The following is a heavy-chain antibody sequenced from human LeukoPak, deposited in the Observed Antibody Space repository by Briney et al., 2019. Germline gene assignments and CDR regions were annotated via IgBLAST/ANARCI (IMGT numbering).Heavy chain of an antibody. J-gene: IGHJ4*02. CDR2: IIAIFGTA. CDR1: GGTFSSYA. Sequence: ASVKVSCKASGGTFSSYAISWVRQAPGQGLEWMGRIIAIFGTANYAQKFQGRVTITTDESTSTAYMELSSLRSEDTAVYYCARPSSYYYDSSGTSFDYWGQGTLVTVSS. D-gene: IGHD3-22*01. CDR3: ARPSSYYYDSSGTSFDY. V-gene: IGHV1-69*05.